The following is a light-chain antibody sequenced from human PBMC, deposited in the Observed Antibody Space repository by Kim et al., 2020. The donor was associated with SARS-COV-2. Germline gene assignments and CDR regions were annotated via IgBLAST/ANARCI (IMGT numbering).Light chain of an antibody. Sequence: ESVGDRVTITCRASQSISDFLAWYQQKPGKAPKLLIYKASNLENGVPSRFSGGGSGTEFTLTISSLQPDDFATYYCQQDNTYPWTFGQGTKVDIK. CDR2: KAS. CDR3: QQDNTYPWT. V-gene: IGKV1-5*03. CDR1: QSISDF. J-gene: IGKJ1*01.